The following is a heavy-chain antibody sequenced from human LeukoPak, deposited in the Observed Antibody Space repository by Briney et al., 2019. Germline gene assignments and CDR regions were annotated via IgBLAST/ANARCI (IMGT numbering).Heavy chain of an antibody. V-gene: IGHV4-61*02. CDR3: ARGGYGASSGFDY. J-gene: IGHJ4*02. CDR2: VYTSGSP. CDR1: GDSITTAVSS. Sequence: PSQTLSLTCAVSGDSITTAVSSWSWIRQPAGKGLEWIGRVYTSGSPNYNPSLESRVTMSVDTSKNQFSLNLSSVTAADTAVYYCARGGYGASSGFDYWGQGTLVTVSS. D-gene: IGHD4-23*01.